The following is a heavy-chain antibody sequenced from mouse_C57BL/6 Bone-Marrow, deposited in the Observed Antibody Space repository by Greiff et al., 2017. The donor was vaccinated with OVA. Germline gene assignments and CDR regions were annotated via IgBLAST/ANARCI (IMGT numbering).Heavy chain of an antibody. Sequence: VQLQQSGPELVKPGASVKISCKASGYAFSSYWMNWVKQRPGKGLEWIGRIYPGDGDTNYNGKFKGKGTLTADKYSSTAYMQLSSLTSEESAVYFCARPYLWGFDYWGQGTTLTVSS. CDR2: IYPGDGDT. CDR3: ARPYLWGFDY. V-gene: IGHV1-82*01. D-gene: IGHD1-1*01. J-gene: IGHJ2*01. CDR1: GYAFSSYW.